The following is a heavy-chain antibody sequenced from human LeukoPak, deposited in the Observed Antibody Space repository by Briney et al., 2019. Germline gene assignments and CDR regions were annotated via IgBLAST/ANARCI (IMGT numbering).Heavy chain of an antibody. CDR1: GYTFTSYY. J-gene: IGHJ4*02. V-gene: IGHV1-46*01. CDR2: INPSGGST. D-gene: IGHD2-21*02. Sequence: ASVKVSCKASGYTFTSYYMHWVRQAPGQGLEWMGIINPSGGSTSYAQKFQGRATMTRDMSTSTVYMELSSLRSEDTAVYYCARDIGACGGDCYSLDYWGQGTLVTVSS. CDR3: ARDIGACGGDCYSLDY.